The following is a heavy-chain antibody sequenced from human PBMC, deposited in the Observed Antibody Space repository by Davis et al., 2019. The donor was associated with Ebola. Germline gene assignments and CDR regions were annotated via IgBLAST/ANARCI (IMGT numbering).Heavy chain of an antibody. Sequence: GESLKISCAASGFTVSNNYMSWVRQAPGKGLEWVSVIYSGGSADYANSVKGRFSISRDNSKNTLYLQMNSLRAEDTAVYYCARDTGDSSGWRYYFDYWGQGTLVTVSS. CDR3: ARDTGDSSGWRYYFDY. V-gene: IGHV3-66*01. CDR2: IYSGGSA. CDR1: GFTVSNNY. D-gene: IGHD6-19*01. J-gene: IGHJ4*02.